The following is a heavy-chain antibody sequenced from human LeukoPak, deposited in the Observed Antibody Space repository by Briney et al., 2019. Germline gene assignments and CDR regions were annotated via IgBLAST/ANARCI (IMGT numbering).Heavy chain of an antibody. CDR1: SGSISTYY. V-gene: IGHV4-59*01. J-gene: IGHJ5*02. D-gene: IGHD3-22*01. Sequence: SETLSLTCTVSSGSISTYYWSWIRQPPGKGLEWIGYIYYSGSTNYNPSLKSRVTISVDTSKNQFSLKLSSVTAADTAVYYCARASSGYYLFSPFDPWGQGTLVTVSS. CDR2: IYYSGST. CDR3: ARASSGYYLFSPFDP.